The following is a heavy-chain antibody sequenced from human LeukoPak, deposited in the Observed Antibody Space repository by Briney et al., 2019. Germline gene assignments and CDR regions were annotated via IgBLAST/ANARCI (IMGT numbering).Heavy chain of an antibody. Sequence: GGSLRLSCAASGFSFSSYEMNWVRQAPGKGLEWVSYISASGTTIYYADSVKGRFTISRDNAEKSLYLQMNSLRAEDTAVYYCARGDGSGSWRIDYWGQGTLVIVSS. CDR1: GFSFSSYE. CDR2: ISASGTTI. CDR3: ARGDGSGSWRIDY. D-gene: IGHD3-10*01. J-gene: IGHJ4*02. V-gene: IGHV3-48*03.